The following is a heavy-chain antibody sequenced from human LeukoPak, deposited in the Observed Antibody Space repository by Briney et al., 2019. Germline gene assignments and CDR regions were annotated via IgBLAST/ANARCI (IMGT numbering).Heavy chain of an antibody. Sequence: GGSLRLSCAASGFTFSSYGMHWVRQAPGKGLEWVAVISYDGSNKYYADSVKGRFTISRDNSKNTLYLQMNSLRAEDTAVYYCAKGLYDSSGYYPYYFDYWGQGTLVTVSS. V-gene: IGHV3-30*18. CDR2: ISYDGSNK. CDR1: GFTFSSYG. D-gene: IGHD3-22*01. J-gene: IGHJ4*02. CDR3: AKGLYDSSGYYPYYFDY.